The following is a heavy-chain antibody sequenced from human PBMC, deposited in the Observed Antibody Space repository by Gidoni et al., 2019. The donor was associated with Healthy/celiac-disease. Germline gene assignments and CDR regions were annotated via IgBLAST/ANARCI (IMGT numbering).Heavy chain of an antibody. V-gene: IGHV4-39*01. J-gene: IGHJ4*02. CDR1: GGSISSSSYY. D-gene: IGHD6-19*01. Sequence: QLQLQESGPGLVKPSETLSLTCTVSGGSISSSSYYWGWIRQPPGKGLEWIGSIYYSGSTYYNPSLKSRVTISVDTSKNQFSLKLSSVTAADTAVYYCARHSFESPVAADPFDYWGQGTLVTVSS. CDR3: ARHSFESPVAADPFDY. CDR2: IYYSGST.